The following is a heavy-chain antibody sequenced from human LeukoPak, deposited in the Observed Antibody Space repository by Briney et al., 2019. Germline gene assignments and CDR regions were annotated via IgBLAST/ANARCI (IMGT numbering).Heavy chain of an antibody. CDR3: ASLISSGSETFDY. Sequence: SETLSLTCAVYGGSSSGYYWSWIRQPPGKGLEWIGEINHSGSTNYNPSLKSRVTISVDTSKNQFSLKLSSVTAADTAVYYCASLISSGSETFDYWGQGTLVTVSS. V-gene: IGHV4-34*01. CDR2: INHSGST. D-gene: IGHD6-19*01. CDR1: GGSSSGYY. J-gene: IGHJ4*02.